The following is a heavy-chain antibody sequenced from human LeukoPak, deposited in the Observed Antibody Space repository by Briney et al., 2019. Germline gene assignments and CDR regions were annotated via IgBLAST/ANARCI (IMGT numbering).Heavy chain of an antibody. J-gene: IGHJ4*02. Sequence: SETLSLTCTVSGGSISSSISYWGWIRQPPGKGLECIGSINYGGSTYYNPSLKSRVTISVDTSKNQFSLKLSSVTAADTAVYYCARTDYDSSGYYHYFDYWGQGTLVTVSS. CDR3: ARTDYDSSGYYHYFDY. D-gene: IGHD3-22*01. V-gene: IGHV4-39*01. CDR2: INYGGST. CDR1: GGSISSSISY.